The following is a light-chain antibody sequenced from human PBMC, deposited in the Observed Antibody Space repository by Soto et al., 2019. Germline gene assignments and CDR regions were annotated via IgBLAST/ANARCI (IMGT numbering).Light chain of an antibody. CDR3: QQYYSTWT. J-gene: IGKJ1*01. CDR2: WAS. CDR1: QSVFYSSNHKNY. Sequence: DIVMTQSPDSLAVSRGERATINCKSSQSVFYSSNHKNYLAWYQQKPGQPPKLLIYWASIRESGVPDRFSGSGSGTDFTLTISSLQAEDVAVYYCQQYYSTWTFGQGTKVEIK. V-gene: IGKV4-1*01.